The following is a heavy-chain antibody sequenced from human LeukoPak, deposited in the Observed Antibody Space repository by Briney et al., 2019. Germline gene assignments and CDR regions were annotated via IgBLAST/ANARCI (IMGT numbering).Heavy chain of an antibody. V-gene: IGHV1-69*13. CDR3: ARDIAAAGDDAFDI. CDR2: IIPILGTA. CDR1: RGTFSSYA. Sequence: GASVKVSCKASRGTFSSYAISWVRQAPGQGLEWMGGIIPILGTANYAQKFQGRVTITADESTSTAYMELSSLRSEDTAVYCCARDIAAAGDDAFDIWGQGTMVTVSS. J-gene: IGHJ3*02. D-gene: IGHD6-13*01.